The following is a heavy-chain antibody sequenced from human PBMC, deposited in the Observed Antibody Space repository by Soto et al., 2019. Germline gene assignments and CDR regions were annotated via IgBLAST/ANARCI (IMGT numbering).Heavy chain of an antibody. J-gene: IGHJ6*02. CDR3: XXXXXVTTGMDV. D-gene: IGHD4-17*01. V-gene: IGHV1-58*02. Sequence: QMQLVQSGPEVKKPGTSVKVSCKASGFTFTSSAMQWVRQARGQRLEWIGWIVVGSGNTNYAQKFQERVTSTRDMXTXXXYXXXXXXXXEXXAVYYCXXXXXVTTGMDVWGQGTTVTVSS. CDR1: GFTFTSSA. CDR2: IVVGSGNT.